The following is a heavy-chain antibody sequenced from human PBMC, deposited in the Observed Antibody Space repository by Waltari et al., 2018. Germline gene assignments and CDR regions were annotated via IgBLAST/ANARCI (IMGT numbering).Heavy chain of an antibody. D-gene: IGHD4-17*01. CDR3: ARDRRTVTTINWFDA. CDR2: RSTKLGTE. V-gene: IGHV1-69*12. CDR1: GGPFSSYA. Sequence: QVQLVQSGAEVKKPGSSVKVSCKASGGPFSSYAISWVRQTPGKGVEGMGGRSTKLGTENNEEEKQGRVTITAEEATSTDNKERSRLRSEDTAVYYWARDRRTVTTINWFDAWGKGTLVTVSS. J-gene: IGHJ5*02.